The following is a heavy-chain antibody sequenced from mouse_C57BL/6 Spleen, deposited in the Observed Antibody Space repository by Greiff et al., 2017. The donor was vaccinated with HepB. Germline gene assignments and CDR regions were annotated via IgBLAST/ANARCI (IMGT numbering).Heavy chain of an antibody. CDR3: ARGGFTTVVAPPFDY. J-gene: IGHJ2*01. D-gene: IGHD1-1*01. V-gene: IGHV14-2*01. Sequence: EVKLMESGAELVKPGASVKLSCTASGFNIKDYYMHWVKQRTEQGLEWIGRIDPEDGETKYAPKFQGKATITADTSSNTAYLQLSSLTSEDTAVYYCARGGFTTVVAPPFDYWGQGTTLTVSS. CDR1: GFNIKDYY. CDR2: IDPEDGET.